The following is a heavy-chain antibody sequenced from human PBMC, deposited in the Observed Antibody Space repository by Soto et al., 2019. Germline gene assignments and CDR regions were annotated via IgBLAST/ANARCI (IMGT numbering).Heavy chain of an antibody. CDR3: AGTRQQLVTSGTGAWWIDP. CDR1: GASFSDYF. Sequence: QVQLQQWGAGLLKPSETMSLTCAVYGASFSDYFWTWIRQSPGKGLGWIGEINHGGTTNYNPSLKSRGTISGETSKNPFPLKLYSVPAADTAVYFCAGTRQQLVTSGTGAWWIDPWGQGTQVIVSS. J-gene: IGHJ5*02. D-gene: IGHD6-13*01. V-gene: IGHV4-34*01. CDR2: INHGGTT.